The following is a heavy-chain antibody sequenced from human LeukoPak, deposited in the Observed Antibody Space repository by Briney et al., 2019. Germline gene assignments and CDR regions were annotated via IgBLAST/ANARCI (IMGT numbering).Heavy chain of an antibody. CDR2: INQDGSVR. D-gene: IGHD3-10*01. J-gene: IGHJ4*02. V-gene: IGHV3-7*04. CDR3: ARDYSSSGSFDY. CDR1: GFTFTRYW. Sequence: PGGSLRLSCAASGFTFTRYWMTWIRQAPGEGLEWVANINQDGSVRYYVDSVRGRFTISRDNAKNSFLLQMNSPRAEDTAVYYCARDYSSSGSFDYWGQGALVTVSS.